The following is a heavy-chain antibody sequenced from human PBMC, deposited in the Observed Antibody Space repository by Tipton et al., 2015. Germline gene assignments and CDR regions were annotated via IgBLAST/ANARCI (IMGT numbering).Heavy chain of an antibody. CDR1: GGSISSRNW. CDR3: ARSINLVNDVFYF. Sequence: TLSLTCPVFGGSISSRNWLTWVRQPPGKGLEWIGEFYQSGRTNYNPSLKSRVTITVDKSKNHFSLNLTFVTAADTAVYYCARSINLVNDVFYFWGQGTMVTVSS. CDR2: FYQSGRT. D-gene: IGHD3-10*01. J-gene: IGHJ3*01. V-gene: IGHV4-4*02.